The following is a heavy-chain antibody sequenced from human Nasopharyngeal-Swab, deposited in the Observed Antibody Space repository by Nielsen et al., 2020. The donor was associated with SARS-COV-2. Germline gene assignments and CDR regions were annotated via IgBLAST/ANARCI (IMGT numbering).Heavy chain of an antibody. V-gene: IGHV4-59*01. Sequence: SETLSLTCTVSGGSISSCYWSWIRQPPGKGLEWIGYIYYSGSTNYNPSLKSRITISVDTSKNQFSLKLSSVTAADTAVYYCARADYYYDSSGYFAGYYFDYWGQGTLVTVSS. CDR1: GGSISSCY. D-gene: IGHD3-22*01. J-gene: IGHJ4*02. CDR3: ARADYYYDSSGYFAGYYFDY. CDR2: IYYSGST.